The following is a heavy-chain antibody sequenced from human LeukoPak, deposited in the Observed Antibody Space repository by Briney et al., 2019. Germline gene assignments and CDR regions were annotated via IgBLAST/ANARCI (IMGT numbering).Heavy chain of an antibody. CDR2: INPNSGGT. V-gene: IGHV1-2*02. J-gene: IGHJ5*02. CDR3: ARQYSNNWYDDRGWFDP. D-gene: IGHD6-13*01. CDR1: GYTFTGYY. Sequence: ASVKVSCKASGYTFTGYYIHWVRQAPGQGLEWMGWINPNSGGTNDAQKFQGRVTMTTDTSISTAYMELSRLRSDDTAVYYCARQYSNNWYDDRGWFDPWGQGTLVTVSS.